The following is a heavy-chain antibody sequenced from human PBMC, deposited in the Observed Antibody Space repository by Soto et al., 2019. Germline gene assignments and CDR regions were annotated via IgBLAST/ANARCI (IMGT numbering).Heavy chain of an antibody. Sequence: SETLSLTCAVSGYSISSGYYWGWIRQPPGKGLEWIGSIYHSGSTYYNPSLKSRVTISVDTSKNQFSLKLSSVTAADTAVYYCARVFYDYVWGSYPGFDYWGQGTPVPVYS. CDR2: IYHSGST. J-gene: IGHJ4*02. V-gene: IGHV4-38-2*01. CDR3: ARVFYDYVWGSYPGFDY. CDR1: GYSISSGYY. D-gene: IGHD3-16*02.